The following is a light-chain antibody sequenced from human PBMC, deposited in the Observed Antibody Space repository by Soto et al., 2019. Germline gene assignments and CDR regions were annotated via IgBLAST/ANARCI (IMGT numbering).Light chain of an antibody. CDR1: SSDVGRYNY. V-gene: IGLV2-14*03. CDR3: RSTSTTSTAVV. CDR2: EVN. J-gene: IGLJ1*01. Sequence: QSVISQPASISGSPGQSITIPFTEASSDVGRYNYVSWYQQHPGKAPKMLISEVNVRPSGLSDRFSASKSGNTASLTISGLQPEEEVYYYCRSTSTTSTAVVFGSSTKVTVL.